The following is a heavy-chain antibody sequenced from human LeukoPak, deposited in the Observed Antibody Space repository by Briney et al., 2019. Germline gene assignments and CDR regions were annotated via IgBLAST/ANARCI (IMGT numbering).Heavy chain of an antibody. Sequence: PGGSLRLSCAASGFTFSSYSMNWVRQAPGKGLEWVSSISSSSSYIYYADSVKGRFTISRDNAKNSLYLQMNSLRAEDTAVYYCARHLSGVTGYSYGRGIDYWGQGTLVTVSS. J-gene: IGHJ4*02. CDR1: GFTFSSYS. V-gene: IGHV3-21*01. CDR2: ISSSSSYI. D-gene: IGHD5-18*01. CDR3: ARHLSGVTGYSYGRGIDY.